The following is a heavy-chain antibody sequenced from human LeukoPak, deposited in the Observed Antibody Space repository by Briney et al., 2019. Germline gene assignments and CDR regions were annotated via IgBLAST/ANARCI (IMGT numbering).Heavy chain of an antibody. CDR1: GFTFSTYW. Sequence: PGGSLRLSCAASGFTFSTYWMHWVRQPPGKGLVWVSRINRDGSATNYADSVKGRFTISRDNAKNTLYLQMNSLRVEDTAEYYCARNPGRTLVVVTAVDYWGQGTLVTVSS. CDR3: ARNPGRTLVVVTAVDY. CDR2: INRDGSAT. V-gene: IGHV3-74*01. D-gene: IGHD2-21*02. J-gene: IGHJ4*02.